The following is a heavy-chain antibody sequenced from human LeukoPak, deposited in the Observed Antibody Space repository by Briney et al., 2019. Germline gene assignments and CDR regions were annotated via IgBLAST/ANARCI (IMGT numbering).Heavy chain of an antibody. CDR2: IYYSGNT. D-gene: IGHD2-15*01. J-gene: IGHJ5*02. CDR1: GGSISSSSYY. Sequence: SETLSLTCTVSGGSISSSSYYWGWIRQPPGKGLEWIGSIYYSGNTYYNPSLKSRVTISVDTSKNQFSLKLRSVTAADTAVYYCARHRCSGGSCYPMNWFDPWGQGTLVTVSS. V-gene: IGHV4-39*01. CDR3: ARHRCSGGSCYPMNWFDP.